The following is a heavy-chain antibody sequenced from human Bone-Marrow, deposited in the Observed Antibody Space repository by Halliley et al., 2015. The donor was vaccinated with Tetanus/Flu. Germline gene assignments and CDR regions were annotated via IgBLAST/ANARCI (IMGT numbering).Heavy chain of an antibody. V-gene: IGHV1-69*04. Sequence: MGRIIPILGIPNYAQKFQGRVTITADKSTSTAYMELSSLRSEDTAVYYCARVMGELAEYFDSWGQGTLVTVSS. D-gene: IGHD1-26*01. J-gene: IGHJ4*02. CDR2: IIPILGIP. CDR3: ARVMGELAEYFDS.